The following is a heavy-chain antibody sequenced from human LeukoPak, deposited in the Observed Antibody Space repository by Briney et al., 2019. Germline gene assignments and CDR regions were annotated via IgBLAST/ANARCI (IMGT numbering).Heavy chain of an antibody. CDR1: GYTFTGYY. V-gene: IGHV1-2*02. CDR2: INPNSGGT. CDR3: AREKKPQQFHSASGYYYYYYYMDV. J-gene: IGHJ6*03. Sequence: EASVKVSCKASGYTFTGYYMHWVRQAPGQGLEWMGWINPNSGGTNYAQKFQGRVTMTRDASISTAYMELSRLRSDDMAVYYCAREKKPQQFHSASGYYYYYYYMDVWGKGTTVTVSS. D-gene: IGHD3-3*01.